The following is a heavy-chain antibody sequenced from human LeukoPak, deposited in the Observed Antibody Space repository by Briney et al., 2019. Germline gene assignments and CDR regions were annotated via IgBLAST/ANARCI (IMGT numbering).Heavy chain of an antibody. D-gene: IGHD4-17*01. J-gene: IGHJ4*02. CDR2: ISYDGSNK. CDR3: ARSRTTMTTVVTWDY. V-gene: IGHV3-30-3*01. Sequence: SCKASGGTFSSYAMHWVRQAPGKGLEWVAVISYDGSNKYYADSVKGRFTISRDNSKNTLYLQMNSLRAEDTAVYYCARSRTTMTTVVTWDYWGQGTLVTVSS. CDR1: GGTFSSYA.